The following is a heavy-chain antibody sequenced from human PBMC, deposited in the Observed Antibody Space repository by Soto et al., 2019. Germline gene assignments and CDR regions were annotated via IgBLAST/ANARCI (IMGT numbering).Heavy chain of an antibody. J-gene: IGHJ5*02. CDR2: INHSGST. D-gene: IGHD6-19*01. CDR3: ARGGVGAVAGTDWFDP. V-gene: IGHV4-34*01. CDR1: GGSFSVYY. Sequence: PSETLSLTCAVYGGSFSVYYWSWIRHPPGKGLEWIGEINHSGSTNYNLSLKSRVTISVDTSKNQFSLKLSSVTAADTAVYYCARGGVGAVAGTDWFDPWGQGTLVTVSS.